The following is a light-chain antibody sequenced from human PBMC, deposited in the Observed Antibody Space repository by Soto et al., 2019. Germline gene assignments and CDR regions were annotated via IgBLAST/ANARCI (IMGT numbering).Light chain of an antibody. V-gene: IGKV1-5*01. CDR1: HSGSNW. Sequence: DIQITQSPSTLSASVGDRVTITCRASHSGSNWLAWYQQKPGKAPNLLIYDASSLQSGVPSRFSGSGSGTEFTLTISSLQPDDFASYYCQHYNSYPGTFGQGTTVEI. CDR3: QHYNSYPGT. CDR2: DAS. J-gene: IGKJ1*01.